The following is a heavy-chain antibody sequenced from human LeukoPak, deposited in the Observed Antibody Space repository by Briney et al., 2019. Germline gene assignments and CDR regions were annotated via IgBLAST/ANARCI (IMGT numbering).Heavy chain of an antibody. CDR1: GGSITTTNF. Sequence: SGTLSLTCGVSGGSITTTNFWSWVRQTPGQGLEWIGEVSVSGLSDYNPSLKSRVTISVDTSKNQFSLKLSSVTAADTAVYYCARGLGGDGYNTKNRTFDYWGQGTLVTVSS. J-gene: IGHJ4*02. CDR3: ARGLGGDGYNTKNRTFDY. V-gene: IGHV4-4*02. D-gene: IGHD5-24*01. CDR2: VSVSGLS.